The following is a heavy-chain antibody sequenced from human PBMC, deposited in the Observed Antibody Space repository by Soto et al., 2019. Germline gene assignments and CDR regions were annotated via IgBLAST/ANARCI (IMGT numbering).Heavy chain of an antibody. J-gene: IGHJ5*02. Sequence: SETLSLTCTVSGGSISSGDYYWSWIRQPPGKGLEWIGYIYYSGSTYYNPSLKSRVTISVDTSKNQFSLKLSSVTAADTAVYYFARGPVITFGGVIVIPFDPWGQGTLVTVSS. D-gene: IGHD3-16*02. V-gene: IGHV4-30-4*01. CDR2: IYYSGST. CDR3: ARGPVITFGGVIVIPFDP. CDR1: GGSISSGDYY.